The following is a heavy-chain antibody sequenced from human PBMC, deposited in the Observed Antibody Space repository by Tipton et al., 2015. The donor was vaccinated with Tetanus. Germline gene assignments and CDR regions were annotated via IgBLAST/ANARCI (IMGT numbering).Heavy chain of an antibody. CDR2: INHSGST. V-gene: IGHV4-39*07. CDR1: GGSISSSSYY. J-gene: IGHJ4*02. D-gene: IGHD2-2*02. Sequence: TLSLTCTVSGGSISSSSYYWSWIRQPPGKGLEWIGEINHSGSTNYNPSLKSRVTISVDTSKNQFSLKLSSVTAADTAVYYCASLPDTPSPFDYWGQGTLVTVSS. CDR3: ASLPDTPSPFDY.